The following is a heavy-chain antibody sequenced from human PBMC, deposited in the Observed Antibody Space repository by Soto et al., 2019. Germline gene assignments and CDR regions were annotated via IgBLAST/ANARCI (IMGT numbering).Heavy chain of an antibody. CDR3: AKYGTQDYELTQLKHSFDY. Sequence: GGSLRLSCAASGLTFSSYAMNWVRQAPGKGLEWGSVISGSGCSTYYADSVKGRFTISRDNSKDTLYLQMNSLRAEDTAIYYSAKYGTQDYELTQLKHSFDYWGQGILVTVSS. V-gene: IGHV3-23*01. CDR1: GLTFSSYA. J-gene: IGHJ4*02. D-gene: IGHD3-22*01. CDR2: ISGSGCST.